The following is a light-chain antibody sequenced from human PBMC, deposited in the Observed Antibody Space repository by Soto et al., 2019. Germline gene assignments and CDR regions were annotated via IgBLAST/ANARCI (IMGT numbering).Light chain of an antibody. CDR2: GAS. J-gene: IGKJ5*01. CDR3: QQYGSSPRIT. Sequence: EIVFTQSPGTLSLSPGERATLSCRASQSVSSSYLAWYQQKPGQAPRLLIYGASSRATGNPDRFSGSGSGTDFTLTISRLEPEDFAVYYCQQYGSSPRITFGQGTRLEIK. CDR1: QSVSSSY. V-gene: IGKV3-20*01.